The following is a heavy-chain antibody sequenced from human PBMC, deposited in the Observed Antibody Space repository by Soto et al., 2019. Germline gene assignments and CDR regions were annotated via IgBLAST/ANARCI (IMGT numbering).Heavy chain of an antibody. J-gene: IGHJ6*02. CDR3: ARGFALRLVAYYYYGMDV. D-gene: IGHD2-21*01. CDR1: GGSFSGYY. Sequence: ASETLSLTCAVYGGSFSGYYWSWIRQPPGKGLEWIGEINHSGSTNYNPSLKSRATISVDTSKNQFSLKLSSVTAADTAAYYCARGFALRLVAYYYYGMDVWGQGTTVTVSS. CDR2: INHSGST. V-gene: IGHV4-34*01.